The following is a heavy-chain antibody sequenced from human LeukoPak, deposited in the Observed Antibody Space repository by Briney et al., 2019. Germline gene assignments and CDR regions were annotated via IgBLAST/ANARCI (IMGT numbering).Heavy chain of an antibody. CDR1: GGSISSYY. J-gene: IGHJ6*02. V-gene: IGHV4-59*01. Sequence: PETLSLTCTVSGGSISSYYWSWIRQPPGKGLEWIGYIYYSGSTNYSPSLKSRVTISVDTSKNQFSLKLSSVTAADTAVYYCARDSRIAARPYYYGMDVWGQGTTVTVSS. CDR3: ARDSRIAARPYYYGMDV. CDR2: IYYSGST. D-gene: IGHD6-6*01.